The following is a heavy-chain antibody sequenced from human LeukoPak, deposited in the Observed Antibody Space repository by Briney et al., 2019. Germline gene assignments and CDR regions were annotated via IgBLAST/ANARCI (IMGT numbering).Heavy chain of an antibody. D-gene: IGHD3-22*01. J-gene: IGHJ4*02. CDR1: GGSISSSSYY. V-gene: IGHV4-39*01. Sequence: PSETLSLTCTVSGGSISSSSYYWGWIRQPPGKGLEWIGSIYYSGSTYYNPSLKSRVTISVDTSKNQFSLKLSSVTAADTAVYYCARRGMIDYYDSSGYYLDYWGQGTLVTVSS. CDR2: IYYSGST. CDR3: ARRGMIDYYDSSGYYLDY.